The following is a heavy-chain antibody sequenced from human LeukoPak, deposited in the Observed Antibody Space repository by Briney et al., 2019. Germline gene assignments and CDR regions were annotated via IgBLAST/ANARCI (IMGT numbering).Heavy chain of an antibody. CDR1: GFTFSSYA. CDR3: ASVPWYSGSYLDY. V-gene: IGHV3-66*01. Sequence: PGGSLRLSCAASGFTFSSYAMSWVRQAPGKGLEWVSVIYSGGSTYYADSVKGRFTISRDNSKNTLYLQMNSLRAEDTAVYYCASVPWYSGSYLDYWGQGTLVTVSS. J-gene: IGHJ4*02. D-gene: IGHD1-26*01. CDR2: IYSGGST.